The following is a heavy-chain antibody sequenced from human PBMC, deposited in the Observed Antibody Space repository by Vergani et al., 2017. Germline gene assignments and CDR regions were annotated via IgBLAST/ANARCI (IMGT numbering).Heavy chain of an antibody. J-gene: IGHJ4*02. CDR3: AVRQRVNLVGGEIVTKSTFDY. CDR1: GESFSSFY. Sequence: QVQLQQWGAGVVKPSGTLSLTCAVFGESFSSFYWSWIRQPPGKGLEWIGEINNSGHTNYNPSLESRVTVSRDTAKNQFSLNLMSVTAADTAMYYCAVRQRVNLVGGEIVTKSTFDYWGQGSLGTVSS. D-gene: IGHD3-10*01. V-gene: IGHV4-34*02. CDR2: INNSGHT.